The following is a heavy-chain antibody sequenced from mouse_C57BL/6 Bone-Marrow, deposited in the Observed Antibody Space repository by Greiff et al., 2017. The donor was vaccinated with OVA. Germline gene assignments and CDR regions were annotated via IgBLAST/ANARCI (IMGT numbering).Heavy chain of an antibody. V-gene: IGHV3-5*01. J-gene: IGHJ2*01. D-gene: IGHD4-1*01. CDR2: IYYSGTI. CDR3: ARAANWDDSYYFDY. CDR1: GISITTGNYR. Sequence: EVQLQESGPGLVKPSQTVFLTCTVTGISITTGNYRWSWIRQFPGNKLEWIGYIYYSGTITYNPSLTSRTTITRDTPKNQFFLEMNSLTAEDTATYYCARAANWDDSYYFDYWGQGTTLTVSS.